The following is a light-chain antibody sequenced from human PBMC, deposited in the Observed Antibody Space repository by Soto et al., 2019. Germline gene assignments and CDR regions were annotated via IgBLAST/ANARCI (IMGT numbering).Light chain of an antibody. J-gene: IGKJ5*01. Sequence: EIVMTQSPATLSVSPGERATLSCRASQSVSSNLAWYQQKPGQAPRLLIYGASTRATGIPARFSGSGSGTEFTLTISSLQSEDFAVYYCQQYNDWPITFGQGTRLDI. V-gene: IGKV3-15*01. CDR1: QSVSSN. CDR3: QQYNDWPIT. CDR2: GAS.